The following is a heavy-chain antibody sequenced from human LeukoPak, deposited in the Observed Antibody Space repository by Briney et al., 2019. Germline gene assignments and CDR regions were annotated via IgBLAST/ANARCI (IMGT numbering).Heavy chain of an antibody. D-gene: IGHD6-13*01. CDR3: AREKAGPFAY. J-gene: IGHJ4*02. Sequence: GGSLRLSCAASGFTVSSNYMSWVRQAPGKGLEWVSVIYSGVSTYYADSVKGRFTISRDNSKNTLYLQMNSLRAEATAVYYCAREKAGPFAYWGQGTLVTVSS. V-gene: IGHV3-53*01. CDR1: GFTVSSNY. CDR2: IYSGVST.